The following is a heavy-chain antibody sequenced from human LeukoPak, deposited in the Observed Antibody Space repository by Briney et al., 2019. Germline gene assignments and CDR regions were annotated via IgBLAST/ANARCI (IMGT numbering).Heavy chain of an antibody. V-gene: IGHV4-4*07. J-gene: IGHJ1*01. CDR2: IYTSGST. CDR1: GGSISSYY. Sequence: SETLSLTCTVSGGSISSYYWSWIRQPAGKGLEWIGRIYTSGSTNYNPSLKGRVTMSVDTSKNQFSLKLSSVTAADTAVYYCATTPIAAAGIEYFQHWGQGTLVTVSS. CDR3: ATTPIAAAGIEYFQH. D-gene: IGHD6-13*01.